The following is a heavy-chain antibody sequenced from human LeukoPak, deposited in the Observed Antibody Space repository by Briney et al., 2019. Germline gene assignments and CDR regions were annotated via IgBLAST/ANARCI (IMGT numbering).Heavy chain of an antibody. CDR3: AREWGSYSRGGDY. CDR2: INSDGSST. Sequence: PGGSLRLSCAASGFTFSSYWMHWVRQAPGKGLVWVSRINSDGSSTSYADSVKGRFTISRDNAKNSLYLQMNSLRAEDTAVYYCAREWGSYSRGGDYWGQGTLVTVSS. V-gene: IGHV3-74*01. D-gene: IGHD1-26*01. CDR1: GFTFSSYW. J-gene: IGHJ4*02.